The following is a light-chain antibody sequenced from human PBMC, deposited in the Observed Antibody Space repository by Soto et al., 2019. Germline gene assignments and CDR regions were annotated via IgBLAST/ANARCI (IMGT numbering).Light chain of an antibody. CDR3: RKYFSAHLS. V-gene: IGKV1-27*01. Sequence: DIRMTQSPSSLSAAVGDRVTINCRALQYISTYVAWCQQKPGKVPKLLIYAASTLQSGVPSRFSGSGSGTDFTLTISSLQPEDVATYYCRKYFSAHLSVGGGPNVEIK. CDR2: AAS. CDR1: QYISTY. J-gene: IGKJ4*01.